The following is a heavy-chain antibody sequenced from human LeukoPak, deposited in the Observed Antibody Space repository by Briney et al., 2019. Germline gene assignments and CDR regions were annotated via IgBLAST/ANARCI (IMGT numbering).Heavy chain of an antibody. Sequence: SKTLSLTCTVSGGSISSYYWSWIRQPAGKGLEWIGRIYTSGSTNYNPSLKSRVTMSVDTSKNQFSLKLSSVTAADTAVYYCARDGESPPDSSFDYWGQGTLVTVSS. CDR3: ARDGESPPDSSFDY. J-gene: IGHJ4*02. CDR1: GGSISSYY. V-gene: IGHV4-4*07. CDR2: IYTSGST. D-gene: IGHD3-10*01.